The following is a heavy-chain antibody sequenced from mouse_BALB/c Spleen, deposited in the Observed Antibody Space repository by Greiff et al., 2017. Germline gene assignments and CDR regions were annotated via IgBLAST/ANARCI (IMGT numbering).Heavy chain of an antibody. D-gene: IGHD2-10*02. Sequence: VQLQQPGAELVKPGASVKMSCKASGYTFTSYNMHWVKQTPGQGLEWIGAIYPGNGDTSYNQKFKGKATLTADKSSSTAYMQLSSLTSEDSAVYYCARDGYGNYGFAYWGQGTLVTVSA. J-gene: IGHJ3*01. CDR2: IYPGNGDT. V-gene: IGHV1-12*01. CDR3: ARDGYGNYGFAY. CDR1: GYTFTSYN.